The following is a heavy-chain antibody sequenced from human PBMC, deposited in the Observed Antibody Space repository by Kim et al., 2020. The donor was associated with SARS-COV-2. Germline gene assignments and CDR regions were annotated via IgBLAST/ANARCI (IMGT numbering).Heavy chain of an antibody. V-gene: IGHV4-59*13. Sequence: SETLSLTCTVSGGSISSYYWSWIRQPPGKGLEWIGYIYYSGSTNYNPSLKSRVTISVDTSKNQFSLKLSSVTAADTAVYYCAREGVAVASLFDYWGQGTLVTVSS. J-gene: IGHJ4*02. D-gene: IGHD6-19*01. CDR2: IYYSGST. CDR3: AREGVAVASLFDY. CDR1: GGSISSYY.